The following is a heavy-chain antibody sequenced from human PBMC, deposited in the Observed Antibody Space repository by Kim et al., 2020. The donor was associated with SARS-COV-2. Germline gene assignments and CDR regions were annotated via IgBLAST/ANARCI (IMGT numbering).Heavy chain of an antibody. J-gene: IGHJ4*02. V-gene: IGHV4-34*01. CDR3: ARETVEAVAGGDFDY. Sequence: PSLKRRVTIAVDTSKNQFSLKVSSVTAADTAVYYCARETVEAVAGGDFDYWGQGTLVTVSS. D-gene: IGHD6-19*01.